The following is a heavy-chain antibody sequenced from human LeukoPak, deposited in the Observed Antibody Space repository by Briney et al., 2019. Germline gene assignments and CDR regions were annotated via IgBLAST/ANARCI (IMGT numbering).Heavy chain of an antibody. Sequence: ASVKVSCKASGYTFTGYYMHWVRQAPGQGLEWMGWINPNSGGTNYAQKFQGRVTTTRDTSISTAYMELSRLRSDDTAVYYCASTNPRGYSSSWLRTKYNWFDPWGQGTLVTVSS. CDR1: GYTFTGYY. CDR3: ASTNPRGYSSSWLRTKYNWFDP. J-gene: IGHJ5*02. V-gene: IGHV1-2*02. D-gene: IGHD6-13*01. CDR2: INPNSGGT.